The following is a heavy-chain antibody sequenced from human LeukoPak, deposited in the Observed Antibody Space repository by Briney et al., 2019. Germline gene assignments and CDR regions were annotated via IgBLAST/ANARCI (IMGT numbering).Heavy chain of an antibody. CDR1: GFTFSSYT. V-gene: IGHV3-21*01. CDR3: ARGGRYCSGGSCYLEGSFDY. J-gene: IGHJ4*02. Sequence: GGSLRLSCAASGFTFSSYTMNWVRQAPGKGLERVSSIDSSNYYIYYADSVKGRFTISRDNAKNSLYLQMNSLRAEDTAVYYCARGGRYCSGGSCYLEGSFDYWGQGTLVTVSS. D-gene: IGHD2-15*01. CDR2: IDSSNYYI.